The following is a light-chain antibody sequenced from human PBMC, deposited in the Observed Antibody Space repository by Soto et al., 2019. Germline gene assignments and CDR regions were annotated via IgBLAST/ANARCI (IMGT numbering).Light chain of an antibody. Sequence: QPALTQPASVSGSPGQSITISCTGTSSDVGSYNLVSWYQQHPGKAPKVMIYEVSKWPSGVPNRFSGSKSGNTASLTISGLQAEDEADYYCCSYAGSSTYVFGTGTKLTVL. V-gene: IGLV2-23*02. J-gene: IGLJ1*01. CDR2: EVS. CDR1: SSDVGSYNL. CDR3: CSYAGSSTYV.